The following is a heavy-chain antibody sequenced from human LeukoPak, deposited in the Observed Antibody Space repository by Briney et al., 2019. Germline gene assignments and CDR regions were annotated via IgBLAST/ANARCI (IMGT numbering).Heavy chain of an antibody. CDR3: ARLTRIPMIVNDY. V-gene: IGHV1-69*06. CDR2: IIPIFGTA. J-gene: IGHJ4*02. CDR1: GGTFSSYA. Sequence: SVKVSCKSSGGTFSSYAISSVRQAPGQGLEWMGGIIPIFGTANYAQKFQGRVTITADKSTSTDYMALSRLRSDDTAVYYCARLTRIPMIVNDYWGQGTLVTVSS. D-gene: IGHD3-22*01.